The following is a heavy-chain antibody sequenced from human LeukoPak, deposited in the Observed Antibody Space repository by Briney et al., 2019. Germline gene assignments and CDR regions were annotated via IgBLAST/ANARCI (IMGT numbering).Heavy chain of an antibody. CDR1: GGFLSPYY. Sequence: SETLSLTCTISGGFLSPYYWNWIRQPAGKGLEWIGRIYSSGTTNYNPSLRSRVSMSVDTSKNQFSLKLSSVTAADTAVYYCARGVDYYGVWGQGTLVTVSS. D-gene: IGHD3-10*01. J-gene: IGHJ4*02. CDR3: ARGVDYYGV. V-gene: IGHV4-4*07. CDR2: IYSSGTT.